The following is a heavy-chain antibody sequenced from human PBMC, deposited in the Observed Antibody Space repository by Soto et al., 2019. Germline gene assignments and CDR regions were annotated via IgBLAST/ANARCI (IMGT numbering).Heavy chain of an antibody. CDR1: GGSFSGYY. CDR3: ARGYCSGGSCPPVDYYYYYMDV. V-gene: IGHV4-34*01. CDR2: INHSGST. Sequence: SETLSLTCAVYGGSFSGYYWSWIRQPPGKGLEWIGEINHSGSTNYNPSLKSRVTISVDTSKNQFSLKLSSVTAADTAVYYCARGYCSGGSCPPVDYYYYYMDVWGKGTTVTVSS. J-gene: IGHJ6*03. D-gene: IGHD2-15*01.